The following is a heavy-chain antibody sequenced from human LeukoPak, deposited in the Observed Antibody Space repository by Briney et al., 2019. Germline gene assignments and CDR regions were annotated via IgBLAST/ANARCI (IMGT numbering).Heavy chain of an antibody. J-gene: IGHJ5*02. CDR1: GASISHYY. CDR2: IHSGGST. D-gene: IGHD2/OR15-2a*01. V-gene: IGHV4-4*07. Sequence: SETLSLTCTVSGASISHYYWSWIRQPAGKGLEWIGRIHSGGSTNYNPSLKSRVTMSVDTSKNHFSLKLSSVTAADTAVYYCARDSEYSGNWFDPWGQGTLVTVSS. CDR3: ARDSEYSGNWFDP.